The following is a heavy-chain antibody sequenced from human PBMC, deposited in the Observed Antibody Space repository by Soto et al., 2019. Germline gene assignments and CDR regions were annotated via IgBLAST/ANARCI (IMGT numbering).Heavy chain of an antibody. CDR1: GFSFSSKS. Sequence: VQLLESGGGLVQAGGFLRLSCAASGFSFSSKSMSWVRQPPGKGLEWVSSISGSGDSTYYADSVKGRFTISRDNSKNTLLLQNNSLGVDDTAVYYCARDESSSMYYFAYWGQGTLVAVSS. CDR2: ISGSGDST. V-gene: IGHV3-23*01. CDR3: ARDESSSMYYFAY. D-gene: IGHD6-13*01. J-gene: IGHJ4*02.